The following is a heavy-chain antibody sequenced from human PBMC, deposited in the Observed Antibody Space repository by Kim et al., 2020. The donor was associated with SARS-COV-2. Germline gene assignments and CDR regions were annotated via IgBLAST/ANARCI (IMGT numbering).Heavy chain of an antibody. D-gene: IGHD3-3*01. Sequence: LTSRVTISVDTSKNQFSLKRSSVTAADTAVYYCARAPPATIFGVVTAFDYWGQGTLVTVSS. J-gene: IGHJ4*02. CDR3: ARAPPATIFGVVTAFDY. V-gene: IGHV4-59*01.